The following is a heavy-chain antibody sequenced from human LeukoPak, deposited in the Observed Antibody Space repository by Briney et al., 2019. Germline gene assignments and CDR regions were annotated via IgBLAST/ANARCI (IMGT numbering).Heavy chain of an antibody. Sequence: RPSETLSLTCAVSGGPISSGGYSWSWIRQPPGKGLEWIGYIYHSGSTYYNPSLKSRVTISVDRSKNQFSLKLSSVTAADTAVYYCARASGQLLTYFDYWGQGTLVTVSS. CDR2: IYHSGST. J-gene: IGHJ4*02. CDR3: ARASGQLLTYFDY. D-gene: IGHD2-2*01. CDR1: GGPISSGGYS. V-gene: IGHV4-30-2*01.